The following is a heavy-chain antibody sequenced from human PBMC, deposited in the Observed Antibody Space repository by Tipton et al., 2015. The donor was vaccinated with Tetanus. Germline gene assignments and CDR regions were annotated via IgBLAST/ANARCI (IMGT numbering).Heavy chain of an antibody. CDR3: ARQDTLNYYYVGSFHD. D-gene: IGHD3-22*01. Sequence: TLSLTCTVSGSSITSTTHYWGWIRQAPGKGLEWIGIIYYSGSTYYNASLRSRVTISVDTSKNQFSLQLRSVTAADTAVYYCARQDTLNYYYVGSFHDWGQSTLVTVSS. CDR1: GSSITSTTHY. J-gene: IGHJ1*01. CDR2: IYYSGST. V-gene: IGHV4-39*01.